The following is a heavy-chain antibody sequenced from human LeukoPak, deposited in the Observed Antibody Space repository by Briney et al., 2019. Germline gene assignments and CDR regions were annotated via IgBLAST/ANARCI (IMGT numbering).Heavy chain of an antibody. CDR1: GFTFSSYG. V-gene: IGHV3-30*02. D-gene: IGHD4-17*01. Sequence: PGGSLRLSCAASGFTFSSYGMHWVRQAPGKGLEWVAFIRYDGSNKYYADSVKGRFTISRDNSKNSLYLQMNSLRAEDTAVYYCARERLYGATALDYWGQGTLVTVSS. CDR2: IRYDGSNK. CDR3: ARERLYGATALDY. J-gene: IGHJ4*02.